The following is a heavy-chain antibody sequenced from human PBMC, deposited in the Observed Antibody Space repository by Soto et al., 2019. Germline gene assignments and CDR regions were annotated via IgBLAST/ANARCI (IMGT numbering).Heavy chain of an antibody. V-gene: IGHV3-23*01. D-gene: IGHD1-26*01. CDR1: GFTFSSYA. CDR3: ARRGSGSYYAY. Sequence: EVQLLESGGGLVQPGGSLRLSCAASGFTFSSYAMRWVRQAPVKGLEWVSAISGSGGSTYYADSVKGRFTISRDNSKNTLYLQMNSLRPEDTAVYYCARRGSGSYYAYWGQGTLVTVSS. J-gene: IGHJ4*02. CDR2: ISGSGGST.